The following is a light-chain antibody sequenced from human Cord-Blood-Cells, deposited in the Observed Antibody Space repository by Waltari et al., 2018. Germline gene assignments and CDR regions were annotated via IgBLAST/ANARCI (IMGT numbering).Light chain of an antibody. CDR1: QSISSW. CDR2: KAS. Sequence: DIQMTQSPSTLSASVGDRVTITCRASQSISSWLAWYQQKPGKAPKLLIYKASSLESGVPSRFSGSGCGKEFTLTISSLQPDDFATYYCQQYNSYSYSFGQGTKLEIK. CDR3: QQYNSYSYS. V-gene: IGKV1-5*03. J-gene: IGKJ2*03.